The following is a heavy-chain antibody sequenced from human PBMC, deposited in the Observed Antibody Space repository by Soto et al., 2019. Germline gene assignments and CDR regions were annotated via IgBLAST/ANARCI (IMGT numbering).Heavy chain of an antibody. D-gene: IGHD6-6*01. CDR1: GYTFTSYG. CDR3: AREPFPVLEYSSSHRTGKIYYFDY. J-gene: IGHJ4*02. Sequence: ASVKVSCKASGYTFTSYGISWVRQAPGQGLEWMGWISAYNGNTNYAQKLQGRVTMTTDTSTSTAYMELRSLRSDDTAVYYCAREPFPVLEYSSSHRTGKIYYFDYWGQGTLVTVSS. V-gene: IGHV1-18*01. CDR2: ISAYNGNT.